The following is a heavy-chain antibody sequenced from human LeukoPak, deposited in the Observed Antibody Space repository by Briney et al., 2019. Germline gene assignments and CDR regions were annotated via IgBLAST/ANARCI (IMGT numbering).Heavy chain of an antibody. V-gene: IGHV1-8*01. CDR3: AREGFTYGADNWFDP. D-gene: IGHD5-18*01. CDR1: GYTFTSYD. CDR2: MNPNSGNT. Sequence: ASVKVSCTASGYTFTSYDINWVRQATGQGLEWMGWMNPNSGNTGYAQKFQGRVTMTRNTSISTAYMELSSLRSEDTAVYYCAREGFTYGADNWFDPWGQGTLVTVSP. J-gene: IGHJ5*02.